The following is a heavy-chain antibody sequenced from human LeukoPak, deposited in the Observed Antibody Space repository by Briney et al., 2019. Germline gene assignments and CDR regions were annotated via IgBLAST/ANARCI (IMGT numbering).Heavy chain of an antibody. V-gene: IGHV3-23*01. CDR1: GFNCANHA. J-gene: IGHJ4*02. D-gene: IGHD2-21*02. CDR3: VREDTPATANY. CDR2: ISGGGDIT. Sequence: GGSPRLSCAASGFNCANHAMSWVRQTPGKGLEWVSAISGGGDITYYADSVTGRFTISRDNSKDTLFLQMHSLRPGDTAVYYCVREDTPATANYWGQGTLVTISS.